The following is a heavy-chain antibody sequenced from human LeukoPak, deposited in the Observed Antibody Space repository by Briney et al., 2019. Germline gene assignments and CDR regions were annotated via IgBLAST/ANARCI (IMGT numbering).Heavy chain of an antibody. CDR3: ARGIAAAGLDAFDI. V-gene: IGHV3-30-3*01. J-gene: IGHJ3*02. Sequence: PGRSLRLSCAASGFTFSSYAMHWVRQAPGKGLEWVAVISYDGSNEYYADSVKGRFTISRDNSKNTLYLQMNSLRAEDTAVYYCARGIAAAGLDAFDIWGQGTMVTVSS. CDR1: GFTFSSYA. D-gene: IGHD6-13*01. CDR2: ISYDGSNE.